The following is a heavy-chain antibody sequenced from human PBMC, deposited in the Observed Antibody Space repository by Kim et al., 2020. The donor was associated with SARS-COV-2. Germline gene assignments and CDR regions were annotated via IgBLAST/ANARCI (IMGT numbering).Heavy chain of an antibody. CDR3: AKGAVMVIVGTDYKYYYMD. V-gene: IGHV1-69*10. Sequence: SVKVSCKSSGDSFNTYGINWVRQAPGQGLEWMGWIIPILGTANYAQKFQGRVTIIADKSTSTVYMELNSLRSEDTAVFYCAKGAVMVIVGTDYKYYYMD. CDR1: GDSFNTYG. J-gene: IGHJ6*03. CDR2: IIPILGTA. D-gene: IGHD2-15*01.